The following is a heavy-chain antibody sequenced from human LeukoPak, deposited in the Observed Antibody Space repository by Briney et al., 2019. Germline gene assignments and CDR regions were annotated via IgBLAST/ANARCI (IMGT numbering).Heavy chain of an antibody. V-gene: IGHV3-74*01. CDR1: GFTFSSYW. CDR2: INSDGIST. D-gene: IGHD6-13*01. J-gene: IGHJ5*02. Sequence: PGGSLRLSCAASGFTFSSYWMHWVREAPGKGLGWVSRINSDGISTSYADSVKGRFTISRDNAKNTLYLQMNSLRAEDTAMYYCARPYSSSWYVNWFDPWGQGTLVTVSS. CDR3: ARPYSSSWYVNWFDP.